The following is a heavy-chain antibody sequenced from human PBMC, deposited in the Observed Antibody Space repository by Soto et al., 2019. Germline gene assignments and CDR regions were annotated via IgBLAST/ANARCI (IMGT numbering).Heavy chain of an antibody. CDR2: IYYSGST. D-gene: IGHD6-13*01. CDR1: GGSVSSGSYY. Sequence: SETLSLTCTVSGGSVSSGSYYWSWIRQPPGKGLEWIGYIYYSGSTNYNPSLKSRVTISVDTSKNQFSLKLSSVTAADTAVYYCARGPPHSSSWRPLVRFGFDSWGQGTMVTVSS. CDR3: ARGPPHSSSWRPLVRFGFDS. V-gene: IGHV4-61*01. J-gene: IGHJ3*02.